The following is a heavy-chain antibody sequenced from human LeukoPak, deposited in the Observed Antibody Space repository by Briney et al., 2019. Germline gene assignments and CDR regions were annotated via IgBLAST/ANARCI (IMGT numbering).Heavy chain of an antibody. CDR2: IYYSGST. J-gene: IGHJ4*02. CDR3: ARHAESGSDRFDY. Sequence: PSETLSLTCTVSGGSISNYYWSWIRQPPGKGLEWIGYIYYSGSTNYNPSLKSRVTISVDTSKNQFSLKLSSVTAADTAVYYCARHAESGSDRFDYWGQGTLVTVSS. V-gene: IGHV4-59*01. CDR1: GGSISNYY. D-gene: IGHD5-12*01.